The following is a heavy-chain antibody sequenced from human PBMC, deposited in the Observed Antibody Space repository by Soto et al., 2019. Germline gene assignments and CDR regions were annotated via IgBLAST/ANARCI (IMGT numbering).Heavy chain of an antibody. J-gene: IGHJ5*02. CDR2: IYYNWNT. D-gene: IGHD3-10*01. V-gene: IGHV4-59*01. CDR1: GASFSSYY. CDR3: AGAFSPMVRGVVINWFDP. Sequence: QVQVQESGPGLVKPSETLALTCSVSGASFSSYYWSWIRQPPGKGLEWIGYIYYNWNTDYNPSLISRVTMSVDTSQNPFFLKMTSVTAADTAVYYCAGAFSPMVRGVVINWFDPWGQGTLVTVSS.